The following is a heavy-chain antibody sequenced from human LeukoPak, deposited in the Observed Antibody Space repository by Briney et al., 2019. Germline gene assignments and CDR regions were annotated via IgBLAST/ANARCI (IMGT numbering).Heavy chain of an antibody. CDR1: GAYIQSHY. D-gene: IGHD4-17*01. J-gene: IGHJ6*02. CDR2: IYSSGTT. CDR3: ARDLGEYGFTNGDGYYYGLDV. V-gene: IGHV4-4*07. Sequence: PSETLSLTCTVSGAYIQSHYWSWIRQSAGKGLEWVGRIYSSGTTKYNPSLKSRLILSLDTSNNQISLKMKSVTAADTAVYFCARDLGEYGFTNGDGYYYGLDVWGQGTTVIVSS.